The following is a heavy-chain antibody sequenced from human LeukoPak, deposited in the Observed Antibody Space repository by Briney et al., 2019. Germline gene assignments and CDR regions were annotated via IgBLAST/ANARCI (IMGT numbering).Heavy chain of an antibody. CDR1: GFTFSGYA. J-gene: IGHJ4*02. V-gene: IGHV3-23*01. CDR3: VRKLTGTTYFDY. CDR2: ISASGDGT. Sequence: GGSLRLSCAASGFTFSGYAMTWVRQAPGKGLEWVSYISASGDGTYYADSVKGRFTISRDNSKSTLYLQMNNLRAEDTAVYYCVRKLTGTTYFDYWGQGTLVTVSS. D-gene: IGHD1-1*01.